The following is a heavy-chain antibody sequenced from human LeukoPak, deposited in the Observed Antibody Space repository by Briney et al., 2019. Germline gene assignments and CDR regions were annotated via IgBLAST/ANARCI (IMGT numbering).Heavy chain of an antibody. V-gene: IGHV4-39*01. D-gene: IGHD6-6*01. CDR3: ASLVEYSSSSVYFQH. CDR1: GGSISSSTYY. CDR2: IYYSGST. J-gene: IGHJ1*01. Sequence: PSETLSLTCTVSGGSISSSTYYWGWIRQSPGKGLEGIVSIYYSGSTYYNPSLKSRVTISVDTSKHQFSLKLSSVTAADTAVYYCASLVEYSSSSVYFQHWGQGTLVTVSS.